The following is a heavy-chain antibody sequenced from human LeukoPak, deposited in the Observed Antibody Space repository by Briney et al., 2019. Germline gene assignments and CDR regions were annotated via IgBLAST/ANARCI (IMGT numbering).Heavy chain of an antibody. CDR1: GGSITTYF. Sequence: PSETLSLTCSVSGGSITTYFWTWIRQPPGKGLEWIGYIYYTGSTNYNPSLKSRATISVDTSKNQFSLKLTSVTAADTAVYYCARLENYCSGGSCYLLPVDYWGQGTLVTVSS. V-gene: IGHV4-59*01. J-gene: IGHJ4*02. CDR2: IYYTGST. CDR3: ARLENYCSGGSCYLLPVDY. D-gene: IGHD2-15*01.